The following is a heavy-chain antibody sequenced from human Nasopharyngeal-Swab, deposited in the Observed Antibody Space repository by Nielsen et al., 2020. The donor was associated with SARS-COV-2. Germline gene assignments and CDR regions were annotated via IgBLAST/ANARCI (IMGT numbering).Heavy chain of an antibody. CDR3: ARGFIVATIFHYYYYMDV. D-gene: IGHD5-12*01. Sequence: ASVKVSCKASGYTFTSYDINWVRQATGQGLEWMGWMNPNSGNTGYAQKFQGRVTMTRNTSISTAYMELSSLRSEDTAVDYCARGFIVATIFHYYYYMDVWGKGTTVTVSS. J-gene: IGHJ6*03. CDR1: GYTFTSYD. V-gene: IGHV1-8*01. CDR2: MNPNSGNT.